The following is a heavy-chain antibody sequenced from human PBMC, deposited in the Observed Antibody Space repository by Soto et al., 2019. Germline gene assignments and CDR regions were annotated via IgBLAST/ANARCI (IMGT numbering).Heavy chain of an antibody. CDR1: GCTLTSYG. Sequence: ASLMVSCKASGCTLTSYGISWVRQAPGQGLEWMGWISAYNGNTNYAQKLQGRVTMTTDTSTSTAYMELRSLRSDGTAVYYCARDWDSRSSSRFNWFDPWGQGTLVTVSS. V-gene: IGHV1-18*01. J-gene: IGHJ5*02. CDR2: ISAYNGNT. CDR3: ARDWDSRSSSRFNWFDP. D-gene: IGHD6-13*01.